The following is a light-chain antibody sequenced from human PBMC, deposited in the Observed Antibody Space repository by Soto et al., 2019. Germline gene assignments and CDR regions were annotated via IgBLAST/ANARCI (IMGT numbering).Light chain of an antibody. CDR2: GAS. V-gene: IGKV3-20*01. Sequence: EIVLTQSPGTLSLSPGERATLSCRASQGVSSSYLAWYQQRPGQAPRLLIFGASTRATDIPDRFSGSGSGTDFTLTISRLEPEDVAVYYCQRYDSSSYTFGQGTKLQIK. CDR1: QGVSSSY. J-gene: IGKJ2*01. CDR3: QRYDSSSYT.